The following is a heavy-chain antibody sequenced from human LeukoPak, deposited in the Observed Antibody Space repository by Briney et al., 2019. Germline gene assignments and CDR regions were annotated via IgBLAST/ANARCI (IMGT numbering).Heavy chain of an antibody. CDR1: GFTFSSYD. CDR3: AKPILPRDYGLDY. CDR2: ISNDGSNK. Sequence: PGGSLRLSRAASGFTFSSYDMHWVRQAPGKGLEWVAVISNDGSNKYYADSVKGRFTISRDNSKDTLYLQMNSLRAEDTAVYYCAKPILPRDYGLDYWGQGTLVTVSS. V-gene: IGHV3-30*18. J-gene: IGHJ4*02. D-gene: IGHD4-17*01.